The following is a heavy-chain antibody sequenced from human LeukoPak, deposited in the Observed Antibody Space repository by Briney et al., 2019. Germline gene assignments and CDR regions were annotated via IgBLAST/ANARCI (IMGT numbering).Heavy chain of an antibody. CDR1: GGSISSSTYY. J-gene: IGHJ3*02. CDR3: ARYVDTAITDAFDI. D-gene: IGHD5-18*01. CDR2: IYHSGST. V-gene: IGHV4-39*07. Sequence: SETLSLTCTVSGGSISSSTYYWGWIRQPPGKGLEWIGSIYHSGSTYYNPSLKSRVTISVDTSKNQFSLKLSSVTAADTAVYYCARYVDTAITDAFDIWGQGTMVTVSS.